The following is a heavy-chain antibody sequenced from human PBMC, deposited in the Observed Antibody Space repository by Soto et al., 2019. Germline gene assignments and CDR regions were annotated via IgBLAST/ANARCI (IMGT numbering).Heavy chain of an antibody. V-gene: IGHV1-18*01. CDR2: IIANHGNT. D-gene: IGHD1-1*01. CDR1: GCTFSSYT. Sequence: ASVKVSFKASGCTFSSYTISWVRQAPGQGLEWMGRIIANHGNTNYAQKLQGRVTMTADTSTSTAYMELSSLRSDDTAGYYCARYWHDDFDYWGQGTLVTVSS. CDR3: ARYWHDDFDY. J-gene: IGHJ4*02.